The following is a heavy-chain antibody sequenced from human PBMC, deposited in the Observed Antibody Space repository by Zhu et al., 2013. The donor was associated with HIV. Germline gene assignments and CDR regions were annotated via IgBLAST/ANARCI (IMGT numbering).Heavy chain of an antibody. CDR3: ASSFTGYSSGWSQNWYFDL. D-gene: IGHD6-19*01. CDR2: FDPEDGET. CDR1: GYTLTELS. V-gene: IGHV1-24*01. Sequence: QVQLVQSGAEVKKPGASVKVSCKVSGYTLTELSMHWVRQAPGKGLEWMGGFDPEDGETIYAQKFQGRVTITADKSTSTAYMELSSLRSEDTAVYYCASSFTGYSSGWSQNWYFDLWGRGTLVTVSS. J-gene: IGHJ2*01.